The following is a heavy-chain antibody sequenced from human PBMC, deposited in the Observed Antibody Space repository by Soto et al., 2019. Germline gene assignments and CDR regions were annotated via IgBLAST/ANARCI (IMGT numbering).Heavy chain of an antibody. CDR2: INPNSGGT. J-gene: IGHJ6*02. CDR3: ARARGGDIVVVPAAIPEKDYYYYYGMDV. Sequence: ASVKVSCKASGYTFTGYYMHWVRQAPGQGLEWMGWINPNSGGTNYAQKFQGWVTMTRDTSISTAYMELSRLRSDDTAVYYCARARGGDIVVVPAAIPEKDYYYYYGMDVWGQGTTVTVSS. V-gene: IGHV1-2*04. CDR1: GYTFTGYY. D-gene: IGHD2-2*01.